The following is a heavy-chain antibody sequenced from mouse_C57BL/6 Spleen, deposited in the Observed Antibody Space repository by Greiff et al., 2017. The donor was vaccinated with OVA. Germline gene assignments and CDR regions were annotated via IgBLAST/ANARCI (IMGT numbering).Heavy chain of an antibody. V-gene: IGHV1-55*01. Sequence: VQLQQPGAKLVRPGASVTMSSKASGYPFPSYWITWVKQRPVQGLGWIGDIYPGSGSTNYNEKFKSKATLTVDTSSSTANMQLSSLTSEDSAVYYCARGITNWYFDVWGTGTTVTVSS. D-gene: IGHD1-1*01. CDR2: IYPGSGST. CDR3: ARGITNWYFDV. CDR1: GYPFPSYW. J-gene: IGHJ1*03.